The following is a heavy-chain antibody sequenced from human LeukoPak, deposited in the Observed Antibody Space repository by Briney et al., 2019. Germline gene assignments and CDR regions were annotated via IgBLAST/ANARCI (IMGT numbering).Heavy chain of an antibody. Sequence: ASVKVSCKASGYTFTSYDINWVRQAPGQGLEWMGWVNPKSGNTGYKQKFQARVTITRDTSISAAYMELSSLTSDDTAVYFCATHSPEWRYSGYYNYYYMDVWGNGTTVTVSS. CDR3: ATHSPEWRYSGYYNYYYMDV. CDR2: VNPKSGNT. CDR1: GYTFTSYD. D-gene: IGHD5-12*01. J-gene: IGHJ6*03. V-gene: IGHV1-8*01.